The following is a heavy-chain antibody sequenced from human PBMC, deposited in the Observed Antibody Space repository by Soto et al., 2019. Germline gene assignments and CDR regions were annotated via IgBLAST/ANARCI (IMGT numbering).Heavy chain of an antibody. CDR3: GRTVVVGDYDILTGYEH. CDR2: IIPIFGTA. D-gene: IGHD3-9*01. CDR1: GGTFSSYA. Sequence: SVKVSCKASGGTFSSYAISCVRQAPGQGLEWMGGIIPIFGTANYAQKVQVRVTITADESPSTAYMELSSLRSEDTAVYYCGRTVVVGDYDILTGYEHWGQGTLVTVSS. V-gene: IGHV1-69*13. J-gene: IGHJ4*02.